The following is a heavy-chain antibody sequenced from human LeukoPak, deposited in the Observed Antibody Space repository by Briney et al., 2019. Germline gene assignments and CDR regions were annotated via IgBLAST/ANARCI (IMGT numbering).Heavy chain of an antibody. CDR2: TYYSGRT. CDR3: ARHPRGGSARNFDY. J-gene: IGHJ4*02. CDR1: GGSFSGYY. Sequence: KPSENLSLNCAVYGGSFSGYYWSWIRQPPGKGREWIGSTYYSGRTYYNQSHKSRVTISVDTSKNQFSLKLSSGTAADTAVYYCARHPRGGSARNFDYWGQGTLVTVSS. D-gene: IGHD2-15*01. V-gene: IGHV4-34*01.